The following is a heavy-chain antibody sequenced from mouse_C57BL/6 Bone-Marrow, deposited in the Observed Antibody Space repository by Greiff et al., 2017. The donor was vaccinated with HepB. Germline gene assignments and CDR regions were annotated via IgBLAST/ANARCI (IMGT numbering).Heavy chain of an antibody. D-gene: IGHD1-1*01. CDR1: GYTFTSYW. Sequence: VQLKQPGAELVKPGASVKLSCKASGYTFTSYWMHWVKQRPGQGLEWIGMIHPNSGSTNYNEKFKSKATLTVDKSSSTAYMQLSSLTSEDSAVYYCARTDYYGSTLYFDYWGQGTTLTVSS. J-gene: IGHJ2*01. CDR3: ARTDYYGSTLYFDY. CDR2: IHPNSGST. V-gene: IGHV1-64*01.